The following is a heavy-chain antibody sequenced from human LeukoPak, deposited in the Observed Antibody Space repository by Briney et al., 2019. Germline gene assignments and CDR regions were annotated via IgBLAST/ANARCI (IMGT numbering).Heavy chain of an antibody. Sequence: ASVKVSCKASGGTFSNSAISWVRQAPGQGLEWMGGIIPIFGTANYAQRFQGRVTITADESTTTAYMEVSSLRSEDTAVYYCSRQPSYHDFWSGPMDVWGKGTTVTVSS. J-gene: IGHJ6*04. D-gene: IGHD3-3*01. CDR2: IIPIFGTA. CDR3: SRQPSYHDFWSGPMDV. CDR1: GGTFSNSA. V-gene: IGHV1-69*13.